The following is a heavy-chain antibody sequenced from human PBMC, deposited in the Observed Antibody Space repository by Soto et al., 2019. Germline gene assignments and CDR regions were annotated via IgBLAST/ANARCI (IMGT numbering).Heavy chain of an antibody. CDR2: MNPNSGNT. D-gene: IGHD6-13*01. CDR1: GYTFTSYD. J-gene: IGHJ5*02. CDR3: ARERSAAGAGWFDP. V-gene: IGHV1-8*01. Sequence: ASVKVSCKASGYTFTSYDINWVRQATGQGLEWMGWMNPNSGNTGYAQKFQGRVTMTRNTSISTAYMELSSLRSEDTAVYYCARERSAAGAGWFDPWGQGTLVTVSS.